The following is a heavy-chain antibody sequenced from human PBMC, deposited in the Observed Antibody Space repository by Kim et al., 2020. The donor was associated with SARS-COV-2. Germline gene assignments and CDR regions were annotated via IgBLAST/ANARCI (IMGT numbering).Heavy chain of an antibody. J-gene: IGHJ6*02. V-gene: IGHV4-30-2*01. Sequence: NPSLKSRVTRSVDRSTNQFSLKLSSVTAADTAVYYCARGYGSGSPYGMDVWGQGTTVTVSS. CDR3: ARGYGSGSPYGMDV. D-gene: IGHD3-10*01.